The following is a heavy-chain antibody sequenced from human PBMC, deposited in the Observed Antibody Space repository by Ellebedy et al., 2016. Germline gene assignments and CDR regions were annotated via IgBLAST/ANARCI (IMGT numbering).Heavy chain of an antibody. V-gene: IGHV3-53*01. J-gene: IGHJ4*02. D-gene: IGHD2-21*02. CDR2: IYSGGST. CDR1: GFTFSDYY. CDR3: ARNPGDCYSCGY. Sequence: GESLKISXAASGFTFSDYYMDWVRQVPGKGLEWVSLIYSGGSTYYADSVKGRFTISRDNSKNTLYLQMNSLRAEDTAVYYCARNPGDCYSCGYWGQGTLVTVSS.